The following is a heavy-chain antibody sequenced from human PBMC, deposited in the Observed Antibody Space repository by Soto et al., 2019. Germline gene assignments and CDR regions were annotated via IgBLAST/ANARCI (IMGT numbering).Heavy chain of an antibody. CDR2: IRTNVFGATT. Sequence: ESGGGLEQPGRSLRLACTASGFTFGDYGVSWIRQAPGKGLEWVGFIRTNVFGATTKYAASVKDRFIISRDDSKGIAYLQMNSLRTEDTAVYYCGRGGAWDVSDFWGQGTLVTVSS. J-gene: IGHJ4*02. CDR3: GRGGAWDVSDF. CDR1: GFTFGDYG. V-gene: IGHV3-49*03. D-gene: IGHD1-26*01.